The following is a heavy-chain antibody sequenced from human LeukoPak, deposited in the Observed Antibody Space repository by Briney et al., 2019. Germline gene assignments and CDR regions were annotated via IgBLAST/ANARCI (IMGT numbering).Heavy chain of an antibody. J-gene: IGHJ4*02. Sequence: SVKVSCKASGGTFSSYAISWVRQATGQGLEWMGGIIPIFGTANYAQKFQGRDTITADESTSTAYMELSSLRSQDTAVYYCASLMTTVTTVFDYWGQGTLVTVSS. CDR2: IIPIFGTA. V-gene: IGHV1-69*13. CDR1: GGTFSSYA. CDR3: ASLMTTVTTVFDY. D-gene: IGHD4-17*01.